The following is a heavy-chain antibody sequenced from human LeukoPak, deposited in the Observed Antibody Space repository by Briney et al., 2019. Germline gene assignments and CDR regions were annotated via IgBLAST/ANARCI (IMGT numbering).Heavy chain of an antibody. D-gene: IGHD4-17*01. CDR1: GGSFSGYY. Sequence: SETLSLTCAVYGGSFSGYYWSWIRQPPGKGLEWIGEINHSGSTNYNPSLKSRVTISVDTSKNQFSLKLSSVTAADTAVYYCARGRSTVAKYYFDYWGQGTLVTVSS. CDR3: ARGRSTVAKYYFDY. V-gene: IGHV4-34*01. J-gene: IGHJ4*02. CDR2: INHSGST.